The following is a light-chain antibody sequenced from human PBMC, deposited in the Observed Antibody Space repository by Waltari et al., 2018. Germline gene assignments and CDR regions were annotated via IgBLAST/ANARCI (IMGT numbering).Light chain of an antibody. V-gene: IGKV1-8*01. J-gene: IGKJ2*01. CDR2: AAS. CDR3: QQYYSYPYT. CDR1: QGISSY. Sequence: AIRMTQSPSSLSASTGDRVTITCRASQGISSYLAWYQQKPGKVPKLLIYAASTLQSGVPSRFSGSGSGTDFTLTISCLQSEDFATYYCQQYYSYPYTFGQGTKLEIK.